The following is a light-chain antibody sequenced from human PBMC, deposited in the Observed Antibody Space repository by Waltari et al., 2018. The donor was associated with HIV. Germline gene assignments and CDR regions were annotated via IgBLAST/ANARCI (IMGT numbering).Light chain of an antibody. J-gene: IGLJ3*02. CDR1: TSNVETPW. V-gene: IGLV1-47*01. CDR2: RNY. CDR3: GVWDSTLKQWL. Sequence: QSVLTQPPSASGTPGQTVTISCSGSTSNVETPWVYLYQQLPGTAPKLLIYRNYQRPSGVPDRFSSSKSGASASLIISGLRSEDEADYSCGVWDSTLKQWLFGGGTKLTVL.